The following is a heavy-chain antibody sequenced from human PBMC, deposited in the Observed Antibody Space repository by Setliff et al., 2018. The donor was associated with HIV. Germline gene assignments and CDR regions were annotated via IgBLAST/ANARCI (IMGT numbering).Heavy chain of an antibody. V-gene: IGHV1-2*06. CDR3: ARDRWVWGGSDSGYYYYFMDV. J-gene: IGHJ6*03. D-gene: IGHD6-19*01. CDR2: INQNNGDT. Sequence: ASVKVSCKASGYIFTGYYIHWVRQAHGQGREWMGRINQNNGDTNSAKKFQGRVTMTRDTSISTAYMELSRLRSDDTAVYYCARDRWVWGGSDSGYYYYFMDVWGKGTTVTVSS. CDR1: GYIFTGYY.